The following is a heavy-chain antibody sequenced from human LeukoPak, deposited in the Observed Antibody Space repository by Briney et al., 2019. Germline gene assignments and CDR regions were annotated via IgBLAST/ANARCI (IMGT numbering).Heavy chain of an antibody. V-gene: IGHV4-59*12. CDR1: GDSMSSYN. CDR3: ARGPPHIVVVTAISY. D-gene: IGHD2-21*02. Sequence: TSETLSLTCTVSGDSMSSYNWTWIRQPPGKGLEWIGYIYYSGSTNYNPSLKSRVTISVDTSKNQFSLKLSSVTAADTAVYYCARGPPHIVVVTAISYWGQGTLVTVSS. J-gene: IGHJ4*02. CDR2: IYYSGST.